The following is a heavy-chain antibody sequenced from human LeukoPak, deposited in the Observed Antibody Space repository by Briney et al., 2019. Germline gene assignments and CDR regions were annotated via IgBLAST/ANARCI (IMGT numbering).Heavy chain of an antibody. CDR1: GFTFDDYG. D-gene: IGHD6-19*01. CDR3: AAVPLGHAFDI. V-gene: IGHV3-20*04. Sequence: GGSLRLSCAASGFTFDDYGMSWVRQAPGKGLEWVSGINWNGGNTGYADSVKGRFTISRDNAKNSLYLQMNSLRAEDTAVYYCAAVPLGHAFDIWGQGTMVTVSS. J-gene: IGHJ3*02. CDR2: INWNGGNT.